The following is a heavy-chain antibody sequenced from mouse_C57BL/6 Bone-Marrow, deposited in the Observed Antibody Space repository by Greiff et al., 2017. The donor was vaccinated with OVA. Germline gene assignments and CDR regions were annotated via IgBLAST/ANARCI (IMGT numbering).Heavy chain of an antibody. CDR1: GYTFTSYG. CDR2: TYPRSGNT. D-gene: IGHD2-3*01. J-gene: IGHJ2*01. CDR3: ARMGIYDGSPLDY. Sequence: QVQLQQSGAELARPGASVKLSCKASGYTFTSYGISWVKQRTGQGLEWIGETYPRSGNTYYNEKFKGKATLTADKSSSTAYMELRSLTSEDSAVYFCARMGIYDGSPLDYWGQGTTLTVSS. V-gene: IGHV1-81*01.